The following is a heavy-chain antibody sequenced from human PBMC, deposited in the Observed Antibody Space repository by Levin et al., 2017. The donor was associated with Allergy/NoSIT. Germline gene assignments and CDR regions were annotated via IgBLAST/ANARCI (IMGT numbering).Heavy chain of an antibody. J-gene: IGHJ5*02. V-gene: IGHV4-61*01. CDR1: GGSVSNDIYY. D-gene: IGHD2-15*01. CDR2: IYYTGST. Sequence: PSETLSLTCTVSGGSVSNDIYYWSRLRQTPGKGLEWIGYIYYTGSTNYNPSLESRVITLIDTSKNQFSLKLISVTAADTAMYYCARDNYCRARSCFVGWFDPWGQGTLVTVSS. CDR3: ARDNYCRARSCFVGWFDP.